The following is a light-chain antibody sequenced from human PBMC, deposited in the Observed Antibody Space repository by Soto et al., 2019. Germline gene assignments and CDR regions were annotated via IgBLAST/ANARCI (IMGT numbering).Light chain of an antibody. CDR3: CSYAGSYV. V-gene: IGLV2-11*01. CDR2: DVS. Sequence: ALTQPRSVSGSPGQSVTIPCTGTSSDVGGYNYVSWYQQHPGKAPKLVIYDVSKRPSGVPDRFSGSKSGNTASLTISGLQGEDEADYYCCSYAGSYVFGTGTKLTVL. CDR1: SSDVGGYNY. J-gene: IGLJ1*01.